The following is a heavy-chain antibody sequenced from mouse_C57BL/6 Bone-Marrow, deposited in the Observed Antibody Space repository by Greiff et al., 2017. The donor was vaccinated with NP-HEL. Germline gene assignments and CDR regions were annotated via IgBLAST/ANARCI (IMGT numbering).Heavy chain of an antibody. V-gene: IGHV1-15*01. J-gene: IGHJ2*01. CDR2: IDPETGGT. D-gene: IGHD1-2*01. Sequence: LVESGAELVRPGASVTLSCKASGYTFTDYEMHWVKQTPVHGLEWIGAIDPETGGTAYNQKFKGKAILTADKSSSTAYMELRSLTSEDSAVYYCTTPTTAYWGQGTTLTVSS. CDR1: GYTFTDYE. CDR3: TTPTTAY.